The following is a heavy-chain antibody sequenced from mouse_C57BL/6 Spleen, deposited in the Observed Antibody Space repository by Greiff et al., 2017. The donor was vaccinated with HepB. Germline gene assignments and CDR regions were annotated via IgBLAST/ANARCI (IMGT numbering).Heavy chain of an antibody. Sequence: VQLVESGAELAKPGASVKLSCKASGYTFTSYWMHWVKQRPGQGLEWIGYINPSSGYTKYNQKFKDKATLTADKSSSTAYMQLSSLTYEDSAVYYCGLLYGTLYAMDYWGQGTSVTVSS. V-gene: IGHV1-7*01. CDR3: GLLYGTLYAMDY. CDR1: GYTFTSYW. J-gene: IGHJ4*01. D-gene: IGHD1-1*01. CDR2: INPSSGYT.